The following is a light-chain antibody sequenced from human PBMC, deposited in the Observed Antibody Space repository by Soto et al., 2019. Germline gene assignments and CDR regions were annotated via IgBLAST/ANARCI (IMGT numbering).Light chain of an antibody. CDR2: EVS. V-gene: IGLV2-14*01. CDR3: SSYTSSSTYV. Sequence: SALTQPASVSESPGQSITISCTGTSSDVGGYNYVSWYQHHPGKAPKLMIYEVSNRPSGVSNRFSGSKSGNTASLTISGLQAEDEADYYCSSYTSSSTYVFGTGTKVTVL. CDR1: SSDVGGYNY. J-gene: IGLJ1*01.